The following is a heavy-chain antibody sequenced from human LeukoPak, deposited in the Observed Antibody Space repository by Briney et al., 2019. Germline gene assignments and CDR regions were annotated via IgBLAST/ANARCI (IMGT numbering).Heavy chain of an antibody. CDR3: ARDHDGDYESGY. Sequence: ASVKVSCKASGYTFTSYGISWVRQAPGQGPEWMGWISAYNGNTNYAQKLQGRVTMTTDTSTSTAYMELRSLRSDDTAVYYCARDHDGDYESGYWGQGTLVTVSS. CDR2: ISAYNGNT. V-gene: IGHV1-18*01. J-gene: IGHJ4*02. CDR1: GYTFTSYG. D-gene: IGHD4-17*01.